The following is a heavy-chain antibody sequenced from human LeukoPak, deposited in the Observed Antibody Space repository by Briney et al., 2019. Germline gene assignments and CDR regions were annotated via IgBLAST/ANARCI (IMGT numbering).Heavy chain of an antibody. J-gene: IGHJ4*02. D-gene: IGHD6-19*01. CDR2: IPYDGSNK. Sequence: GGSLRLSCAASGFTFSSYDMHWVRQAPGKGLEWVSFIPYDGSNKYYADSVKGRFTISRDNSKNTLYLQMNSLRAEDTAVYYCAKDRSGWQFDYWGQGTLVTVSS. V-gene: IGHV3-30*02. CDR3: AKDRSGWQFDY. CDR1: GFTFSSYD.